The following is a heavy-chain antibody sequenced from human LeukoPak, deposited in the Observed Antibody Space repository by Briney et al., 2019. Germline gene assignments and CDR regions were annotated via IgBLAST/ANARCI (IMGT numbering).Heavy chain of an antibody. D-gene: IGHD3-22*01. CDR2: IYYSGST. Sequence: SETLSLTCTVSGGSISSSSYYWGWIRQPPGKGLEWIGSIYYSGSTYYNPSLKSRVTISVDTSKNQFSLKLSSVTAADTAVYYCAWTPRPYYYDSSGYSALDYWGQGTLVTVSS. J-gene: IGHJ4*02. CDR1: GGSISSSSYY. CDR3: AWTPRPYYYDSSGYSALDY. V-gene: IGHV4-39*01.